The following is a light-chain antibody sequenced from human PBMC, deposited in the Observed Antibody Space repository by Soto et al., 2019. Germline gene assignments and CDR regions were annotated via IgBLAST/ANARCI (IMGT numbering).Light chain of an antibody. J-gene: IGKJ1*01. CDR2: GAS. CDR1: QSVSSN. CDR3: QQYKNWPRS. Sequence: EIVMTQSPATLSVSPGERATLSCRASQSVSSNLAWHQQKPGQAPRLLLYGASTRATGIPARFSGSGSGTEFTLTISSLQSEDFAVYYCQQYKNWPRSFGQGTKVEIK. V-gene: IGKV3-15*01.